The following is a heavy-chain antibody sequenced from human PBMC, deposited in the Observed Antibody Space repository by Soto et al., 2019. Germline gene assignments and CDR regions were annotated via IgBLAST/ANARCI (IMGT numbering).Heavy chain of an antibody. J-gene: IGHJ4*02. Sequence: EVQLVESGGGLVQPGGSLRLSCAASGFSFTHYWMHWVRQGPGKGLEWLSRINSDGTSTYYAESVKGRFTISRDNAQNTLYLQMNSLRDEDTAVYYCARVATYFYESSGYDYWGQGALVTVSS. CDR2: INSDGTST. D-gene: IGHD3-22*01. V-gene: IGHV3-74*01. CDR3: ARVATYFYESSGYDY. CDR1: GFSFTHYW.